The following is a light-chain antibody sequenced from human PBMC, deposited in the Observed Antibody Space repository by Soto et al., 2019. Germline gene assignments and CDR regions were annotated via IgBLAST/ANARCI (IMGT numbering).Light chain of an antibody. J-gene: IGKJ1*01. CDR1: QSFNSIY. CDR2: GAS. CDR3: HQYDSWT. V-gene: IGKV3-20*01. Sequence: EIVFTQCPGTLSLSPGERATRSCRASQSFNSIYLAWYQQKPGQAPRLLIYGASSRATGIPDRFSGSGSGTDFTLTISRLEPEDFAVYYCHQYDSWTFGQGTKVDIK.